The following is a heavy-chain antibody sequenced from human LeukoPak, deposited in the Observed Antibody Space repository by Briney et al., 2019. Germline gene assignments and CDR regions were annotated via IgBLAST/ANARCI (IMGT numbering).Heavy chain of an antibody. CDR3: ARGGKYYYDSSGSFYYYYMDV. V-gene: IGHV1-18*04. Sequence: ASVKVSCKASGYTFTGYYMHWVRQAPGQGLEWMGWITPNNGNINYAQKFQGRFTMTTDTSTTTAYMELRSLRSDDTAVYYCARGGKYYYDSSGSFYYYYMDVWGKGTTVTISS. J-gene: IGHJ6*03. CDR2: ITPNNGNI. CDR1: GYTFTGYY. D-gene: IGHD3-22*01.